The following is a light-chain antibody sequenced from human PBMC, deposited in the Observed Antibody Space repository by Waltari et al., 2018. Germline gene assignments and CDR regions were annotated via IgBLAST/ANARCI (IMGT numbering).Light chain of an antibody. V-gene: IGKV1-8*01. J-gene: IGKJ4*01. CDR2: AAS. CDR3: QQYYSYPLT. CDR1: QGISSY. Sequence: AIRMTQSPSSFSASTGDRVPITCRASQGISSYLAWYQQKPGKAPKLLIYAASTLQSWVPSRFSGSGSGTDFTLTISCLQSEDFATYYCQQYYSYPLTFGGGTKVEIK.